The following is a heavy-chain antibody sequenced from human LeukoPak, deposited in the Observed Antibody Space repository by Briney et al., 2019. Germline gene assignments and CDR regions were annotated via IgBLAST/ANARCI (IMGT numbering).Heavy chain of an antibody. CDR2: IWNDGSYK. J-gene: IGHJ4*02. V-gene: IGHV3-33*06. Sequence: GRSLRLSCAASGFTFSSYGMHWVRQAPGKGLEWVAVIWNDGSYKYYVDSVKGRFTISRDNSENTLYLQMNSLRAEDTAVYYCTKPTRGSGGSFLIDFWGQGTLVTVSS. CDR1: GFTFSSYG. CDR3: TKPTRGSGGSFLIDF. D-gene: IGHD2-15*01.